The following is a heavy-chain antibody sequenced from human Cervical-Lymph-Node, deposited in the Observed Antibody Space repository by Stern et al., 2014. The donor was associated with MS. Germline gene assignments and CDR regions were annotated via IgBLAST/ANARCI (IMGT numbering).Heavy chain of an antibody. V-gene: IGHV3-30-3*01. Sequence: QVQLVQSGGGVVQPGRSLRLSCAASGFRFSHYAMHWVRQAPGKGLECVALISFDRSIEYYADSVRGRFTISRDNSKNTLYLQMNSLTAEDTAVYYCARSAWAVADPLDYWGQGTLVTVSS. J-gene: IGHJ4*02. D-gene: IGHD6-19*01. CDR2: ISFDRSIE. CDR3: ARSAWAVADPLDY. CDR1: GFRFSHYA.